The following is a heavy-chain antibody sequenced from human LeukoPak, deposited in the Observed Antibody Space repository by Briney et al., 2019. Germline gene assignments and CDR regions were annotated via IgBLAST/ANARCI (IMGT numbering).Heavy chain of an antibody. J-gene: IGHJ3*02. D-gene: IGHD1-26*01. V-gene: IGHV3-30*03. Sequence: AGRSLRLSCAASGFTFSSYGMHWVRQAPGKGLEWVAVISYDGSNKYYADSVKGRFTISRDNSKNTLYLQMNSLRAEDTAVYYCARWEPGIRDAFDIWGQGTMVTVCS. CDR2: ISYDGSNK. CDR1: GFTFSSYG. CDR3: ARWEPGIRDAFDI.